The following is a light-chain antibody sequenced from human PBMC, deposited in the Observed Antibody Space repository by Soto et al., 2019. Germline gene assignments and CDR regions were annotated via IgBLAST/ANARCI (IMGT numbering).Light chain of an antibody. CDR1: QGISRY. CDR2: AAS. CDR3: QKRSDCPIT. Sequence: EIELTQSPGTLSLSLGERATISCRASQGISRYLVWYQQKPGKAPRLLIYAASNRATGIPARFSGSGSGTDFTLTISSLEPEDFAVYYCQKRSDCPITFGGGTKVEIK. J-gene: IGKJ4*02. V-gene: IGKV3-11*01.